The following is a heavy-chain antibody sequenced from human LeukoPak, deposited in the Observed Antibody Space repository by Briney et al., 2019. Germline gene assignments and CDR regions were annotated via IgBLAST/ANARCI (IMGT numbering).Heavy chain of an antibody. CDR2: IYSDGVT. Sequence: GGSLRLSCAASGFIVNSYAMSWVRQAPGKGLAWVSLIYSDGVTQYADSVKGRFTISRGNSKNTLYLQMNSLRDEDTAVYFCARDRAEGKTWVEFDPWGQGTLVTVSS. CDR1: GFIVNSYA. V-gene: IGHV3-66*02. CDR3: ARDRAEGKTWVEFDP. J-gene: IGHJ5*02.